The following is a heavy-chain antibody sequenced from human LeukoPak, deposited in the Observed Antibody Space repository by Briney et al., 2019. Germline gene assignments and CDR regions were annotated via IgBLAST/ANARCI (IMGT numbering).Heavy chain of an antibody. V-gene: IGHV4-34*01. CDR3: ARGRLSTGAPKLDY. D-gene: IGHD3-10*02. J-gene: IGHJ4*02. Sequence: SETLSLTCAVYGGSFSGYYWSWIRQPPGKGLEWIGEINHSGSANYNPSLKSRVTISVDTSKNQFSLKLSSVTAADTAVYYCARGRLSTGAPKLDYWGQGTLVTVSS. CDR1: GGSFSGYY. CDR2: INHSGSA.